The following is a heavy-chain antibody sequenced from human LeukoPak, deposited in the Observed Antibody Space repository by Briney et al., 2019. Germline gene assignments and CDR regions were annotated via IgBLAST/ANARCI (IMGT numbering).Heavy chain of an antibody. V-gene: IGHV1-2*02. D-gene: IGHD3-3*01. CDR1: GYTFTGYY. J-gene: IGHJ5*02. CDR2: INPNSGGT. CDR3: ARGGLWSGYLPYNWFDP. Sequence: GSVKVSCKASGYTFTGYYMHWVRQAPGQGLEWMGWINPNSGGTNYAQKFQGRVTMTRDTSISTAYMELSRLRSDDTAVYYCARGGLWSGYLPYNWFDPWGQGTLVTVSS.